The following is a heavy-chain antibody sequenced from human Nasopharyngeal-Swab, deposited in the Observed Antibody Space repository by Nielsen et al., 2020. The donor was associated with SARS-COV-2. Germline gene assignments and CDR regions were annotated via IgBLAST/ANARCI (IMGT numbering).Heavy chain of an antibody. Sequence: WIRQPPGKGLEWIGSIYYSGSTYYNPSLKSRVTISVDTSKNQFSLKLSSVTAADTAVYYCARGGPGLELFSRFDPWGQGTLVTASS. CDR2: IYYSGST. CDR3: ARGGPGLELFSRFDP. J-gene: IGHJ5*02. D-gene: IGHD1-7*01. V-gene: IGHV4-39*07.